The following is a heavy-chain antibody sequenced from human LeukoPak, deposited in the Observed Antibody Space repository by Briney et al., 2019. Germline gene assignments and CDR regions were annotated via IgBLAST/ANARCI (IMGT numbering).Heavy chain of an antibody. CDR3: ARGIYGGNSPLVDY. J-gene: IGHJ4*02. CDR1: GYTFTAYY. D-gene: IGHD4-23*01. V-gene: IGHV1-2*02. CDR2: INPKSGGT. Sequence: ASVKVSCKASGYTFTAYYMHWVRQAPGQGLEWMGWINPKSGGTNYPQKFQGRVTMTRDASISTAYMELSRLRSDDTAVYYRARGIYGGNSPLVDYWGRGTLVTVSS.